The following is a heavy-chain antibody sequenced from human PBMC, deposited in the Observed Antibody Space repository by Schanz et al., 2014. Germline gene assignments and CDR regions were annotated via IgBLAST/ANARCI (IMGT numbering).Heavy chain of an antibody. D-gene: IGHD3-22*01. CDR1: GFTFSSYG. CDR3: AKDAAYYDSVIFPDH. V-gene: IGHV3-30*18. CDR2: ISYDGNNE. J-gene: IGHJ4*02. Sequence: QVQVVESGGGLVQPRGSLRLSCAASGFTFSSYGMHWVRQAPGKGLEWVAVISYDGNNEDYADSVKGRFSISRDNSKNTLYLQMNSLRAEDTAIYFCAKDAAYYDSVIFPDHWGQGTLXTVSS.